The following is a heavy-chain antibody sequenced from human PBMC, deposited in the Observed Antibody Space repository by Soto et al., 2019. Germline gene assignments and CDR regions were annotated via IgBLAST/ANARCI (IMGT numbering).Heavy chain of an antibody. CDR2: IMPLYAKP. J-gene: IGHJ6*02. V-gene: IGHV1-69*13. D-gene: IGHD1-20*01. Sequence: GPSVKVSCKASGGTFNTYTISWVRQVPGQGLEWMGGIMPLYAKPTYAQTFQGRLMIAADEHTNTVYMELSSLRSEDTALYYCASLNNWSSGDGRIDVWGRGTAVTVSS. CDR3: ASLNNWSSGDGRIDV. CDR1: GGTFNTYT.